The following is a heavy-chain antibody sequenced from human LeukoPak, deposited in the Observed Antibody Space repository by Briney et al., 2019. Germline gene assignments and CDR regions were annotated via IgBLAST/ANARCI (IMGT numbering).Heavy chain of an antibody. D-gene: IGHD1-26*01. CDR2: INPNSGGT. Sequence: ASVRVSCKASGYTFTVYYMHWVRQAPGQGLEWMGWINPNSGGTNYAQKFQGRVTMTRDTSISTAYMELSRLRSDDTAVYYCARDIGGSYSVYYFDYWGQGTLVTVSS. V-gene: IGHV1-2*02. CDR3: ARDIGGSYSVYYFDY. J-gene: IGHJ4*02. CDR1: GYTFTVYY.